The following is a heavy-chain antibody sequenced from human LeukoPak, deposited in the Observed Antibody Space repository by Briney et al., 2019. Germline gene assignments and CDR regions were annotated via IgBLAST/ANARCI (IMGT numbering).Heavy chain of an antibody. J-gene: IGHJ5*02. CDR2: VWYDGSKK. D-gene: IGHD6-19*01. V-gene: IGHV3-33*06. Sequence: GGSLRLSCAASGFTFSSYGMHWVRQAPGKGLEWVAVVWYDGSKKYSADSVKGRITISRDDSKNTLYLQMNSLRAEDTAVYYCAKDPNSGPPYNWFDPWGQGTLVTVSS. CDR1: GFTFSSYG. CDR3: AKDPNSGPPYNWFDP.